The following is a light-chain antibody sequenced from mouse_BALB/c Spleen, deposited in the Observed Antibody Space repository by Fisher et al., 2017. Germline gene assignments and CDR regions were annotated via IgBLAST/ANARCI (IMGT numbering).Light chain of an antibody. CDR3: QQWSSNPLT. V-gene: IGKV4-57-1*01. CDR1: SSVSSSY. J-gene: IGKJ5*01. CDR2: STS. Sequence: DIVLTQSTAIMSASPGEKVTMTCRASSSVSSSYLHWYQQKPGSSPKLWIYSTSNLASGVPARFSGSGSGTSYSLTISSMEAEDAATYYCQQWSSNPLTFGAGTKLELK.